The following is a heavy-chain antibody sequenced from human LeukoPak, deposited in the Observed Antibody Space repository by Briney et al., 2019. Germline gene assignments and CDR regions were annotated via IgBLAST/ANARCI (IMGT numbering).Heavy chain of an antibody. J-gene: IGHJ4*02. Sequence: PSETLSLTCTVSGGSISNSDYYWDWIRQPPGKGLEWIGSINYRGSTYYNPSLESRVTISVDTSKNQFSLKLSSVTAADTAVYYCARVDSSGYLFDYWGQGTLVTVSS. D-gene: IGHD3-22*01. V-gene: IGHV4-39*07. CDR1: GGSISNSDYY. CDR3: ARVDSSGYLFDY. CDR2: INYRGST.